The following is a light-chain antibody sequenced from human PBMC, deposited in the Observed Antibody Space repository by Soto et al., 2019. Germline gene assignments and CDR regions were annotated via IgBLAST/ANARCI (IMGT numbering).Light chain of an antibody. CDR2: NAS. CDR1: QNIHPW. V-gene: IGKV1-5*01. J-gene: IGKJ3*01. Sequence: DIHLTQSPSTLSASVVDIATITCRARQNIHPWLAWFQLKPGQAPKLLVYNASSLVSGVPSRFAASGSETEFTLTIDSMQPDDFATYYCKQNNFYFGRGTKVDIK. CDR3: KQNNFY.